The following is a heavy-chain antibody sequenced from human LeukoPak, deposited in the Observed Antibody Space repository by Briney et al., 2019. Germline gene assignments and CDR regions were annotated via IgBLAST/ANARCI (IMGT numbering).Heavy chain of an antibody. J-gene: IGHJ6*03. CDR1: VYTFTCYY. D-gene: IGHD2-8*02. CDR2: INPNSGGT. V-gene: IGHV1-2*02. Sequence: ASVKVSFKSSVYTFTCYYMHWVRQAPGQGLEWMGLINPNSGGTNYSQKFQGRVNMTRDKSISTDYMVLRKVRSDDTAVYYCARTVAPQYCTGGVCYYYYYYMDVWGKGTTVTVSS. CDR3: ARTVAPQYCTGGVCYYYYYYMDV.